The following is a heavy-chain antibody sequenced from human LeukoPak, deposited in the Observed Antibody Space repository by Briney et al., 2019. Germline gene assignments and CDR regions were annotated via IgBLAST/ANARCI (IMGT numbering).Heavy chain of an antibody. CDR3: ARAGYSGSDFSV. D-gene: IGHD5-12*01. CDR1: GGSISSYY. Sequence: PSETLSLTCAVSGGSISSYYWSWIRQPAGKGLEWIGRIYTSGSTNYNPSLKSRVTISVDTSKNQFSLKLSSVTATDTAVYYCARAGYSGSDFSVWGKGSTVTVSS. V-gene: IGHV4-4*07. CDR2: IYTSGST. J-gene: IGHJ6*04.